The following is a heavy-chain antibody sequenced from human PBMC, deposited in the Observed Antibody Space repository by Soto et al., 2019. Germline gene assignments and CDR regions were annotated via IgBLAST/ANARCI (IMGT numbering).Heavy chain of an antibody. J-gene: IGHJ4*02. CDR1: GASITTYY. V-gene: IGHV4-59*08. D-gene: IGHD7-27*01. CDR2: IYYSGHI. CDR3: ARHGATNWGGFFVS. Sequence: QVQLQESGPGLVKPSETLSLTCNVSGASITTYYWSWIRQPPGKGLEWIGYIYYSGHINYNPSLKSRVTISEDTSKNRFSLKLSSVTAADTAVYYCARHGATNWGGFFVSWGLGTLVSVSS.